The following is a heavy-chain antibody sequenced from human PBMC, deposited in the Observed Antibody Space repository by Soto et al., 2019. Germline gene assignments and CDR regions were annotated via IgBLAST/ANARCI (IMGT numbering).Heavy chain of an antibody. V-gene: IGHV3-49*04. CDR2: IRSKAYSATT. CDR1: GFRFGGNW. J-gene: IGHJ4*02. D-gene: IGHD2-21*02. Sequence: GSLRLSCTGSGFRFGGNWLCWVRQAPGKGLDWVGLIRSKAYSATTEYAASVRGRFTISRDDSNSIAYLHLNSLKVEDTAVYYCARLYCGGDCSHFDFWGQGT. CDR3: ARLYCGGDCSHFDF.